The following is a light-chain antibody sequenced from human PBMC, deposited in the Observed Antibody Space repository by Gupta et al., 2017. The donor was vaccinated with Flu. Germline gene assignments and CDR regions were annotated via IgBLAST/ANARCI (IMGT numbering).Light chain of an antibody. Sequence: DVQMTQSPSSLAASVGDRVTITCRASQSISNNVNWFQQKVGEAPKLLIYAASSLQSGVPSRFSGSGSGTEFTLTISSLQPEDFATYYCQQGNRTPLTFGGGTKVEI. CDR2: AAS. CDR1: QSISNN. J-gene: IGKJ4*01. V-gene: IGKV1-39*01. CDR3: QQGNRTPLT.